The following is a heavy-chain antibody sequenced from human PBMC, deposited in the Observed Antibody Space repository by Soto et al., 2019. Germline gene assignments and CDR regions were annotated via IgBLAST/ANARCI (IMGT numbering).Heavy chain of an antibody. CDR3: ARLLGRAEITMIVVVTPNWFDP. CDR1: GGSISSSSYY. J-gene: IGHJ5*02. Sequence: PSETLSLTCTVSGGSISSSSYYWGWIRQPPGKGLEWIGSIYYSGSTYYNPSLKSRVTISVDTSKNQFSLKLSSVTAADTAVYYRARLLGRAEITMIVVVTPNWFDPWGQGTQVTVSS. D-gene: IGHD3-22*01. CDR2: IYYSGST. V-gene: IGHV4-39*01.